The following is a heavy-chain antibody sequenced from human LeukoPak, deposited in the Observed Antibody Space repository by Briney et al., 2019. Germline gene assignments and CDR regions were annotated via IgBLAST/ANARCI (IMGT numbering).Heavy chain of an antibody. CDR3: ARDRGYCYGSGSYYTPSNWFDP. CDR1: GYTFTGYY. D-gene: IGHD3-10*01. CDR2: INPNSGGT. J-gene: IGHJ5*02. Sequence: ASVKVSCKASGYTFTGYYMHWVRQAPGQGLEWMGWINPNSGGTNYAQKFQGRVTMTRDTSISTAYMELSRLRSDDTAVYYCARDRGYCYGSGSYYTPSNWFDPWGQGTLVTVSS. V-gene: IGHV1-2*02.